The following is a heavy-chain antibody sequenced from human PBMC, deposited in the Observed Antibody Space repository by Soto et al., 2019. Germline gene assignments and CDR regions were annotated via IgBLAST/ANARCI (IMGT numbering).Heavy chain of an antibody. Sequence: EVQLVESGGGLVQPGGSLRLSCAASGFTFSSYSMNWVSQAPGKGLEWVSYISSSSSTIYYAESVKGRFTISRDNAKNPLYLQMNSLRAEDTAVYYCARVGNWNYGYYYYYMDVWGKGTTVTVSS. J-gene: IGHJ6*03. CDR1: GFTFSSYS. V-gene: IGHV3-48*01. D-gene: IGHD1-7*01. CDR2: ISSSSSTI. CDR3: ARVGNWNYGYYYYYMDV.